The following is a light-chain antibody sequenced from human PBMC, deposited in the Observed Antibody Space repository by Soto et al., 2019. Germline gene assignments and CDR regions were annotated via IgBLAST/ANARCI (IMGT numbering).Light chain of an antibody. V-gene: IGKV3-20*01. CDR2: GAS. CDR1: QTLRRTY. J-gene: IGKJ2*01. Sequence: EKVLKQSLAALSLNPGERATLSCRASQTLRRTYIAWYQQKPGQAPRVLIYGASKRATGIPDRFSGSGSGTDFSLTICRLEPEDFAVYYSHQYDNAPQTYGHGTKVDIK. CDR3: HQYDNAPQT.